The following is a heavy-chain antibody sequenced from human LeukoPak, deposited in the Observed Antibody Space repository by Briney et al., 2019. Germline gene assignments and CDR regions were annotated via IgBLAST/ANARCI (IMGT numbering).Heavy chain of an antibody. Sequence: GGSLRLSCAAPGFTFSSYAMTWVRQAPGKGLEWVSSISGSGGNTYYADSVKGRFTISRDNSKNTLYLQMNSLRADDTAVYYCAKDGRFDSVWGSYRYFFDSWGQGTLVTVSS. J-gene: IGHJ4*02. CDR2: ISGSGGNT. V-gene: IGHV3-23*01. D-gene: IGHD3-16*02. CDR1: GFTFSSYA. CDR3: AKDGRFDSVWGSYRYFFDS.